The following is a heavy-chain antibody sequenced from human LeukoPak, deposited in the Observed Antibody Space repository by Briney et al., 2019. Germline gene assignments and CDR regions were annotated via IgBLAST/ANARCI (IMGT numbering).Heavy chain of an antibody. V-gene: IGHV3-30*02. D-gene: IGHD3-22*01. Sequence: GGSLRLSCAASKFTFSTYGMQWVRQAPGKGLEWVTFIRSDGNKKYFADSVKGRFTISRDNSKNTLYLQMNSLRAEDTAVYYCAKPRLVTMIVNWFDPWGQGTLVTVSS. CDR1: KFTFSTYG. J-gene: IGHJ5*02. CDR2: IRSDGNKK. CDR3: AKPRLVTMIVNWFDP.